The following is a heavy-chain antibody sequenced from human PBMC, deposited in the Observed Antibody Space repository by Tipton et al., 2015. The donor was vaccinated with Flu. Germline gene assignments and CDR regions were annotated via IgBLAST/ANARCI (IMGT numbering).Heavy chain of an antibody. J-gene: IGHJ4*02. CDR3: ARGTGYGTYFDS. Sequence: TLSLTCTVSGGSISSGGYYWSWIRQHPGKGLEWIGYIYYSGSTYYNPSLKSRVTMSVDTSKNQFSLKVKSVTAADTAVYYCARGTGYGTYFDSWGRGTLVTVSS. CDR2: IYYSGST. CDR1: GGSISSGGYY. D-gene: IGHD5-12*01. V-gene: IGHV4-31*03.